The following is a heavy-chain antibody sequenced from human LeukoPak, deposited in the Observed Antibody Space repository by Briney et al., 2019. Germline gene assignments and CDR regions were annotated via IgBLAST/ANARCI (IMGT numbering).Heavy chain of an antibody. CDR1: GFTFSDDR. D-gene: IGHD6-19*01. Sequence: PGGSLRLSCAASGFTFSDDRMNWVRQAPGKGLEWVSSISSSSSYIYYADSVKGRFTISRDNAKNSLYLQMNSLRAEDTAVYYCAKVYSSGWYEAPPYAFDIWGQGTMVTVSS. J-gene: IGHJ3*02. CDR2: ISSSSSYI. CDR3: AKVYSSGWYEAPPYAFDI. V-gene: IGHV3-21*01.